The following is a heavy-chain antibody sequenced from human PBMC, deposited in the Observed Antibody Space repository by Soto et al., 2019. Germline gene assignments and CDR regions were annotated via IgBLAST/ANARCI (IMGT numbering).Heavy chain of an antibody. CDR1: GFTFSDYP. CDR3: ARLRASSWYMGGYLDF. D-gene: IGHD6-13*01. J-gene: IGHJ4*02. Sequence: GESLRLSCAASGFTFSDYPMNWVRQAPGKGLEWVSYIVSSSTYTNYANSVKGRFTISRDNAKSSLYLEMNSLRAEDTAVYYCARLRASSWYMGGYLDFWGQGTLVTVSS. V-gene: IGHV3-11*06. CDR2: IVSSSTYT.